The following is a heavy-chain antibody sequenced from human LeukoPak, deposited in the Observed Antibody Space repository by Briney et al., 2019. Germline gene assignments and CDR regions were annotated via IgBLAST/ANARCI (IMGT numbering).Heavy chain of an antibody. V-gene: IGHV3-23*01. Sequence: PPGGSLRLSCAASGFTFSSYAMSWVRQAPGKGLEWVSAISGSGGSTYYADSVKGRFTISRDNSKNTLYLQMNSLRAEDTAVYYCAKSHESYGSGSYYNWGQGTLSPSPQ. D-gene: IGHD3-10*01. CDR3: AKSHESYGSGSYYN. CDR2: ISGSGGST. J-gene: IGHJ4*02. CDR1: GFTFSSYA.